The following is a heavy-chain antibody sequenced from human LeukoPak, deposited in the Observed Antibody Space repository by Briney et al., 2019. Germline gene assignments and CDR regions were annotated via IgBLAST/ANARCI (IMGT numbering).Heavy chain of an antibody. Sequence: ASVKVSCXASGGAFSRCSISWVRQAPGQGLEWMGRSIPIFDTTNYAQKFQGRVTITTDESTSTAYMELSSLRSEDTAVYYCAGRFCRSGSCLPLDYWGPGTPVTVSS. CDR2: SIPIFDTT. V-gene: IGHV1-69*05. CDR1: GGAFSRCS. CDR3: AGRFCRSGSCLPLDY. J-gene: IGHJ4*02. D-gene: IGHD2-15*01.